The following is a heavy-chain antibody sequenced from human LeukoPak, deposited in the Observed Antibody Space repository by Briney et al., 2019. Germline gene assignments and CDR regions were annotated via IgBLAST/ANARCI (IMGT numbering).Heavy chain of an antibody. Sequence: ASVKVFCKASGYTFTGYYMHWVRQAPGQGLEWMGWINPNSGGTNYAQKFQGRVTMTRDTSISTAYMELSRLRSDDTAVYYCARDRSGWYGGDYWGQGTLVTVSS. CDR3: ARDRSGWYGGDY. J-gene: IGHJ4*02. CDR2: INPNSGGT. V-gene: IGHV1-2*02. D-gene: IGHD6-19*01. CDR1: GYTFTGYY.